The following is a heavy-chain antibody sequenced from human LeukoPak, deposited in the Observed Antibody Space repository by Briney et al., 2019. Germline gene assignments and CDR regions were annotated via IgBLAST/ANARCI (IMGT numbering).Heavy chain of an antibody. CDR2: ISAYNGNT. Sequence: WASVKVSCTASGYTFTSYGISWVRQAPGQGLEWMGWISAYNGNTNYAQKLQGRVTMTTDTSTSTAYMELRSLRSDDTAVYYCAREEAAAGTPDYWGQGTLVTVSS. V-gene: IGHV1-18*01. CDR3: AREEAAAGTPDY. J-gene: IGHJ4*02. CDR1: GYTFTSYG. D-gene: IGHD6-13*01.